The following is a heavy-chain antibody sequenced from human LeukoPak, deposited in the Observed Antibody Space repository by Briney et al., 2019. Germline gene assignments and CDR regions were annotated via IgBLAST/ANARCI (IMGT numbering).Heavy chain of an antibody. CDR2: INHSGST. V-gene: IGHV4-34*01. CDR3: ARRPPWYSSSWYYDY. Sequence: SETLSLTCAVYGGSFSGCYWSWIRQPPGKGLEWIGEINHSGSTNYNPSLKSRVTISVDTSKNQFSLKLSSVTAADTAVYYCARRPPWYSSSWYYDYWGQGTLVTVSS. J-gene: IGHJ4*02. D-gene: IGHD6-13*01. CDR1: GGSFSGCY.